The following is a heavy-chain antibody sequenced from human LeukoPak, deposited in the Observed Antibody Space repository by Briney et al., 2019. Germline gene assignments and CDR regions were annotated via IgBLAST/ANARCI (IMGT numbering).Heavy chain of an antibody. J-gene: IGHJ4*02. Sequence: GGSLRLSCAASGFTFSSYAMSWVRQAPGKGLEWVSAISGSGGSTYYADSVKGRFTISRDNSKNTLYLQMNSLGAEDTAVYYCAKNYYDSSGYYYHFDYRGQGTLGTVS. CDR1: GFTFSSYA. CDR3: AKNYYDSSGYYYHFDY. CDR2: ISGSGGST. V-gene: IGHV3-23*01. D-gene: IGHD3-22*01.